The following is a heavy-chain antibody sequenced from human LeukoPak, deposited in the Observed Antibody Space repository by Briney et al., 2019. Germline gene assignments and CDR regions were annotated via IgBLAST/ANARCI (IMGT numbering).Heavy chain of an antibody. CDR3: ATTYY. CDR2: IYYGGST. CDR1: GGSISSYY. Sequence: TSETLSLTCTVSGGSISSYYWSWIRQPPGKGLEWIGYIYYGGSTNYNPSLKSRVTISVDTSKNQFSLKLSSVTAADTAVYYCATTYYWGQGTLVTVSS. J-gene: IGHJ4*02. V-gene: IGHV4-59*01.